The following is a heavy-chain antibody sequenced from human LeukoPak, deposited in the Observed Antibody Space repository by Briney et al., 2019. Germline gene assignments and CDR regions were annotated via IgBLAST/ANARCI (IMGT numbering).Heavy chain of an antibody. Sequence: ASVKVSCKASGYTFTSYGISWVRQAPGQGLEWMGWISAYNGNTNYAQKLQGRVTMTTDTSTSTAYMELRSLRSDDTAVYYCARDLDGGSGSYFRTYYYYGMDVWGQGTTVTVSS. J-gene: IGHJ6*02. V-gene: IGHV1-18*01. CDR2: ISAYNGNT. D-gene: IGHD1-26*01. CDR3: ARDLDGGSGSYFRTYYYYGMDV. CDR1: GYTFTSYG.